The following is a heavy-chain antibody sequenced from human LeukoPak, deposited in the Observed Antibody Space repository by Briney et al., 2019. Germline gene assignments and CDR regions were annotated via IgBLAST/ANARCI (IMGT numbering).Heavy chain of an antibody. CDR2: INPNSGGT. Sequence: GASLNVSCKASGYTFISYGISEVRQAPGQGLEWMGRINPNSGGTNYAQKFQGRVTMTRDTSISTAYMELSRLRSDDTAVYYCASLSGSDANWGQGTLATVSS. CDR1: GYTFISYG. D-gene: IGHD1-26*01. J-gene: IGHJ4*02. V-gene: IGHV1-2*06. CDR3: ASLSGSDAN.